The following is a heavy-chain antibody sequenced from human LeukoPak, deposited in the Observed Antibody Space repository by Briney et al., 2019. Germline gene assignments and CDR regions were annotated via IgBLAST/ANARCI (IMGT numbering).Heavy chain of an antibody. D-gene: IGHD4-17*01. CDR1: GFTFSSYA. CDR2: ISYDGSNK. CDR3: ARGQDGDYGGYYFDY. Sequence: GGSLRLSCAASGFTFSSYAMHWVRQASGKGLEWVAVISYDGSNKYYADSVKGRFTISRDNSKNTLYLQMNSLRAEDTAVYYCARGQDGDYGGYYFDYWGQGTLVTVSS. J-gene: IGHJ4*02. V-gene: IGHV3-30-3*01.